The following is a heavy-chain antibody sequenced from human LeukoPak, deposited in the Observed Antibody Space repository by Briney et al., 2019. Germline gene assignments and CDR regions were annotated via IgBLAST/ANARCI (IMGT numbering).Heavy chain of an antibody. V-gene: IGHV4-59*01. CDR2: IYYSGTT. D-gene: IGHD6-19*01. J-gene: IGHJ5*02. CDR3: ARGQPQRYSSGWYVNWFDP. CDR1: GASISSSY. Sequence: SETLSLTCTVSGASISSSYWSWIRQPPGKGLEWIGYIYYSGTTKYNPSLKSRVTISVDTSKNQLSLKVNSVAAADTAVYYCARGQPQRYSSGWYVNWFDPWGQGTLVTVSS.